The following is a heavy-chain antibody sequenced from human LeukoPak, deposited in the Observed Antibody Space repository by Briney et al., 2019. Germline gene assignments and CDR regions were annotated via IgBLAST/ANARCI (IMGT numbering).Heavy chain of an antibody. D-gene: IGHD6-13*01. CDR3: AGSGYSSSWYGEPFDY. V-gene: IGHV4-4*07. J-gene: IGHJ4*02. Sequence: PSETLSLTCTVSGGSISSYYWSWIRQPAGKGLEWIGRIYTSGSTNYNPSLKSRVTMSVDTSKNQFSLKLSSVTAADTAVYYCAGSGYSSSWYGEPFDYWGQGTLVTVSS. CDR2: IYTSGST. CDR1: GGSISSYY.